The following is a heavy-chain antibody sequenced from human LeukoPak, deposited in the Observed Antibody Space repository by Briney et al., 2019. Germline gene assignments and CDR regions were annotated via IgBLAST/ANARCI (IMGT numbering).Heavy chain of an antibody. CDR1: GYSFTSYW. Sequence: GVSLKISCQGSGYSFTSYWIGWVGPMPGKGLDWMGIVYPGDSDTRYSPSFQGQVTISPDKSLSTAYLQWSSLKASDTAMYSCARQPYYGDPIDYWGQGTLVTVSS. D-gene: IGHD4-17*01. J-gene: IGHJ4*02. CDR2: VYPGDSDT. V-gene: IGHV5-51*01. CDR3: ARQPYYGDPIDY.